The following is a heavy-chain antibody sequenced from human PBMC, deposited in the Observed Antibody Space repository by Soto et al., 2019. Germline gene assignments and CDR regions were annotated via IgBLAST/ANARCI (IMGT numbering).Heavy chain of an antibody. CDR3: ADDSGYSSSLDY. V-gene: IGHV3-30-3*01. D-gene: IGHD6-13*01. CDR2: ISYDGSNK. CDR1: GFTFSSYA. J-gene: IGHJ4*02. Sequence: PGGSLGLSCSASGFTFSSYAMHWVRQAPGKGLEWVAVISYDGSNKYYADSVKGRFTISRDNSKNTLYLQMNSLRAEDTAVYYCADDSGYSSSLDYWGQGTLVTVSS.